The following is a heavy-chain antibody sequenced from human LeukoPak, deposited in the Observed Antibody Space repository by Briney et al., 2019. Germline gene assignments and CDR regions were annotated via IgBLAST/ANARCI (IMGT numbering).Heavy chain of an antibody. Sequence: GGSLRLSCAASGFTLSDYYMSWIRQAPGKGLEWVSHISSSGSTIYYADSVKGRFTISRDNAKNSLYLQMNSLRAEDTAVYYCAREYCSSTSCYLPWAFDIWGQGTMVTVSS. CDR2: ISSSGSTI. CDR1: GFTLSDYY. CDR3: AREYCSSTSCYLPWAFDI. V-gene: IGHV3-11*01. J-gene: IGHJ3*02. D-gene: IGHD2-2*01.